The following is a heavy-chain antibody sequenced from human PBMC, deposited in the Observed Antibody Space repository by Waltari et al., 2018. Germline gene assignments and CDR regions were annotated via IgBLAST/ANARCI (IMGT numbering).Heavy chain of an antibody. CDR2: SIPNRGIE. Sequence: QVQLVQSGAEVKKPGSSVKVSCKASGGTFSSYAISWVRQAPGQGLEWMGRSIPNRGIEKDAQKCQGRGTSTADKSTSTAYMELSSLRSEDTAVYYWAREGGWSGSYSNFDYWGQGTLVTVSS. D-gene: IGHD1-26*01. CDR3: AREGGWSGSYSNFDY. J-gene: IGHJ4*02. V-gene: IGHV1-69*04. CDR1: GGTFSSYA.